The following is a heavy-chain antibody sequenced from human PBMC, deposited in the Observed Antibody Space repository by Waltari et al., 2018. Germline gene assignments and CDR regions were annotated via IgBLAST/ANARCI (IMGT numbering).Heavy chain of an antibody. CDR1: GGSFSDYY. J-gene: IGHJ4*02. D-gene: IGHD3-16*01. CDR3: ARVQDYVRDY. CDR2: IKHSGST. Sequence: QVQLQQWGAGLLKPSETLSLTCAVYGGSFSDYYWSWIRQPPGKGLEWIGEIKHSGSTNYNPSLKSRIPISIDTSKNQFSLKLNSVTAADTAVYYCARVQDYVRDYWGQGTLVTVSS. V-gene: IGHV4-34*01.